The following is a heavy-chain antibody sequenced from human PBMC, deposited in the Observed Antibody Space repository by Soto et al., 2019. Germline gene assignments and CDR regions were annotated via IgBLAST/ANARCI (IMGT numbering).Heavy chain of an antibody. Sequence: VQLVESGGGLVKPGGSLRLSCAASRFTFSTYSMNWVRQAPGKGLEWVSSISSSSSYIYHADSVKGRFTISRDNAKNSLYLQMNSLRVEDTAVYYCARGGFWSGYPHAFDIWGQGTMVTVSS. D-gene: IGHD3-3*01. CDR3: ARGGFWSGYPHAFDI. J-gene: IGHJ3*02. CDR1: RFTFSTYS. CDR2: ISSSSSYI. V-gene: IGHV3-21*01.